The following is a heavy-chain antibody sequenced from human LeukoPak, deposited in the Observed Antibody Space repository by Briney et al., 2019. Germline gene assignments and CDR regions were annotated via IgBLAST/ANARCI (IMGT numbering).Heavy chain of an antibody. J-gene: IGHJ4*02. D-gene: IGHD4/OR15-4a*01. Sequence: SETLSLTCTVSGVSISTDYWTWVRQSPGKGLEWIGYIHYSGSTSYNPSLKSRVTISVDTSKNQFSLKLTSVTSADTAVYYCARDAGATAYWGQGALVTLSS. CDR3: ARDAGATAY. CDR2: IHYSGST. CDR1: GVSISTDY. V-gene: IGHV4-59*13.